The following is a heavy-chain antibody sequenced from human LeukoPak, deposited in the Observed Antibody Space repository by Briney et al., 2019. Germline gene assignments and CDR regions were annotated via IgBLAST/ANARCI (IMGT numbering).Heavy chain of an antibody. V-gene: IGHV3-30*04. CDR2: ISFDGTNK. CDR3: ATDYGDYEPIDY. CDR1: GVTLSNYA. J-gene: IGHJ4*02. Sequence: GGSLRLSCTASGVTLSNYAMHWVRRPPCRGLEWVAVISFDGTNKYYGDSVEGRFSVSRDNSKNTLYLQMNSLRPDDTAMYYCATDYGDYEPIDYWGQGTLVTVSS. D-gene: IGHD4-17*01.